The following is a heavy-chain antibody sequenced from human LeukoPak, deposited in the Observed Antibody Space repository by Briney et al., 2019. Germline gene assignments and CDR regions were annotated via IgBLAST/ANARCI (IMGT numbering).Heavy chain of an antibody. V-gene: IGHV3-23*01. D-gene: IGHD2-2*03. CDR2: ISGSGGST. CDR3: AKDRSVLGIVVVPAAIGY. CDR1: GFTFSSYA. J-gene: IGHJ4*02. Sequence: GGSLRLSCAASGFTFSSYAMSWVRQAPGKGLEWVSAISGSGGSTYHADSVKGRFTISRDNSKNTLYLQMNSLRAEDTAVYYCAKDRSVLGIVVVPAAIGYWGQGTLVTVSS.